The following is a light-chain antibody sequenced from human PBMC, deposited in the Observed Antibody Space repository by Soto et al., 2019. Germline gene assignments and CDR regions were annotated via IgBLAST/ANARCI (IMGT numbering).Light chain of an antibody. CDR1: TSNIESHS. CDR3: ATWDDSRNGV. CDR2: TNN. Sequence: QSVLTQPPSASGTPGQRIILSCSGSTSNIESHSVNWYQQVPGTAPRLLIITNNQRPSGVPDRFSGSKSGASASLAISGLQSEDEATSYCATWDDSRNGVFGTGTKVTVL. J-gene: IGLJ1*01. V-gene: IGLV1-44*01.